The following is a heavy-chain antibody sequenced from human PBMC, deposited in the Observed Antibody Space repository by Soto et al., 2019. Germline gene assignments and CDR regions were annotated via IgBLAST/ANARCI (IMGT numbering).Heavy chain of an antibody. D-gene: IGHD2-15*01. CDR3: TRGGWYPDY. CDR2: INGSGCT. V-gene: IGHV4-34*01. J-gene: IGHJ4*02. CDR1: GASISGYY. Sequence: QVQLQQWGAGLLKPSETLSLTCAVYGASISGYYWSWIPQPPAKGLRWIGEINGSGCTNDNPSLKSRVTISVDTSKNQFSLKLSSVTAADTAVYYCTRGGWYPDYWGQGTLVTVAS.